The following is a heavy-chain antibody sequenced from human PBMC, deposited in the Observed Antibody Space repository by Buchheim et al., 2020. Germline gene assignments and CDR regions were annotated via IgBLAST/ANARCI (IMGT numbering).Heavy chain of an antibody. CDR2: INHSGST. CDR3: ARGRYFDL. CDR1: GGSFSGYY. Sequence: QVQLQQWGAGLLKPSETLSLTCAVYGGSFSGYYWSWIRQPPGKGLEWIGEINHSGSTTYNPSLKSRVTTSVDTSTNQSSLKLSAVTAADTAVYYCARGRYFDLWGRGTL. V-gene: IGHV4-34*01. J-gene: IGHJ2*01.